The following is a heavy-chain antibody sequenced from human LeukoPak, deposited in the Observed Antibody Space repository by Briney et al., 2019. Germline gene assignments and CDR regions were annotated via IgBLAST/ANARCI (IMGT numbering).Heavy chain of an antibody. CDR3: ARGGASSIWFDP. V-gene: IGHV4-59*01. D-gene: IGHD6-13*01. CDR2: IYSSGTT. CDR1: GDSISGYY. J-gene: IGHJ5*02. Sequence: SETRSLTCTVSGDSISGYYWSWIRQSPGKGLEWIGFIYSSGTTNYNRSLKSRVSISVDTSKNQFSLNVSSVTAADTAVYYCARGGASSIWFDPWGQGPVVTVSS.